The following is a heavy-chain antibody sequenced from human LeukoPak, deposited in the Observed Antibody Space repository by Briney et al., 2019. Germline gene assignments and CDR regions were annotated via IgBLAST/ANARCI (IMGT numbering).Heavy chain of an antibody. CDR1: GFTFSNAW. D-gene: IGHD2-2*02. CDR3: TTYIVVVPAAIEYYYYYMDV. Sequence: GGSLRLSCAASGFTFSNAWMSWVRQAPGKGLEWVGRIKSKTDGGTTDYAAPVKGRFTISRDDSKNTLYLQMNSLKTEDTAVYYCTTYIVVVPAAIEYYYYYMDVWGKGTTVTVSS. J-gene: IGHJ6*03. CDR2: IKSKTDGGTT. V-gene: IGHV3-15*01.